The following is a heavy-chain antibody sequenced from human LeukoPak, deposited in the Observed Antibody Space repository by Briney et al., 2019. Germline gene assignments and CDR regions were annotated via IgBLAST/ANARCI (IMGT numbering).Heavy chain of an antibody. CDR1: GYTFTGYY. D-gene: IGHD2-15*01. CDR2: INPNSGGT. CDR3: ARDPVGYCSGGSCYYMDV. Sequence: ASVKVSCKASGYTFTGYYMHWVRQAPGQGLEWMGWINPNSGGTNYAQKFQGRVTMTRDTSISTAYMELSRLRSDDTAVYYCARDPVGYCSGGSCYYMDVWGKGTTVTISS. J-gene: IGHJ6*03. V-gene: IGHV1-2*02.